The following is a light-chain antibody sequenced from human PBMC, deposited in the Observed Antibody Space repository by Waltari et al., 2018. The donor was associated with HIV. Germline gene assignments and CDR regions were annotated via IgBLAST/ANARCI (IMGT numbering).Light chain of an antibody. Sequence: SYVLTQAPSVSVSPGQTAKMSCGNIGTSSVQWYRQKPGRAPVLVVSDDNERFSGTPARMSGANSGSRATLTISNVEAGDEAVYYCQVWDRSYKEAVFGGGT. J-gene: IGLJ2*01. CDR3: QVWDRSYKEAV. CDR2: DDN. CDR1: NIGTSS. V-gene: IGLV3-21*02.